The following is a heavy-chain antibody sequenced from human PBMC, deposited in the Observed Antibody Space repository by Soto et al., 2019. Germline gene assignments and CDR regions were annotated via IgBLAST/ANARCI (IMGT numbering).Heavy chain of an antibody. CDR1: GYAFTAYH. Sequence: VSVKVSCKTSGYAFTAYHIHWVRQAPGQGLEWMGWINPNSDGTNYAQKFQGRVIMTRDTSISTAYMELSRLTSDDTAVYYCARDASIAVAATVDYWGQGTLVTVSS. V-gene: IGHV1-2*02. CDR3: ARDASIAVAATVDY. CDR2: INPNSDGT. J-gene: IGHJ4*02. D-gene: IGHD6-19*01.